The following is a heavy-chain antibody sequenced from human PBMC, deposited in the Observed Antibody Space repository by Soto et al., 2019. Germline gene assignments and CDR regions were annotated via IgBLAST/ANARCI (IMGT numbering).Heavy chain of an antibody. CDR3: ARARGYSGYDRSYYFDY. CDR2: ISSSSSYI. J-gene: IGHJ4*02. V-gene: IGHV3-21*01. CDR1: GFTFSSYS. Sequence: PGGSLRLSCAASGFTFSSYSMNWARQAPGKGLEWVSSISSSSSYIYYADSVKGQFTISRDNAKNSLYLQMNSLRAEDTAVYYCARARGYSGYDRSYYFDYWGQGTLVTVSS. D-gene: IGHD5-12*01.